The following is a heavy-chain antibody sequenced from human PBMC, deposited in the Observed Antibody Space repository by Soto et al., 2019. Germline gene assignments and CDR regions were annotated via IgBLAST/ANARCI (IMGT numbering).Heavy chain of an antibody. J-gene: IGHJ5*02. V-gene: IGHV4-31*03. Sequence: QVQLQESGPGLVKASQTLSLTCTVSGGSISSNGQYWNWIRQHPGKGLEWIGSIFNSWNTNYNPSPKGRLTISVDPSKNQLSLKLSSVTAADPAVYYCARGVDATPLSGSSWFDPWGQGTQVIVSS. D-gene: IGHD2-15*01. CDR2: IFNSWNT. CDR1: GGSISSNGQY. CDR3: ARGVDATPLSGSSWFDP.